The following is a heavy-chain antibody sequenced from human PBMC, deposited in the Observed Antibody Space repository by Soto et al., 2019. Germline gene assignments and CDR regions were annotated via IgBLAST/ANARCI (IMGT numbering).Heavy chain of an antibody. V-gene: IGHV4-34*01. D-gene: IGHD5-18*01. CDR3: ATVRDTAMDNPCFDY. Sequence: SETLSLTCAVYGGSFSGYYWSWIRQPPGKGLEWIGEINHSGSTNYNPSLKSRVTISVDTSKNQFSLKLSSVTAADTAVYYCATVRDTAMDNPCFDYWGQGTLVTVSS. J-gene: IGHJ4*02. CDR2: INHSGST. CDR1: GGSFSGYY.